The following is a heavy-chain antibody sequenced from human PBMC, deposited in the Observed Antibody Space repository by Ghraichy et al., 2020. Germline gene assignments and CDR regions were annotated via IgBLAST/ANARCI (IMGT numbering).Heavy chain of an antibody. V-gene: IGHV3-23*01. J-gene: IGHJ4*02. D-gene: IGHD3-10*01. CDR1: GFTFSSYA. Sequence: GGSLRLSCAASGFTFSSYAMSWVRQAPGKGLEWVSAISGSGGSTYYADSVKGRFTISRDNSKNTLYLQMNRLRAEDTAVYYCADSGSLSTHFDYWSQGTLVTVSS. CDR3: ADSGSLSTHFDY. CDR2: ISGSGGST.